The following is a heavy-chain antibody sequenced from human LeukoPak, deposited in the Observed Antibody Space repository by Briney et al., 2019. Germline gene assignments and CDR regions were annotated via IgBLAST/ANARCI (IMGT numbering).Heavy chain of an antibody. J-gene: IGHJ4*02. CDR3: ARDERYYGYY. D-gene: IGHD3-16*01. Sequence: GGSLRLSCEASGFTFSGYEMNWVRQAPGKGLEHISYVSGSGTNKFHADSVKGRFTISRDNARNSLYLQMNSLRAEDTAVYYCARDERYYGYYWGQGTLVTVSS. V-gene: IGHV3-48*03. CDR2: VSGSGTNK. CDR1: GFTFSGYE.